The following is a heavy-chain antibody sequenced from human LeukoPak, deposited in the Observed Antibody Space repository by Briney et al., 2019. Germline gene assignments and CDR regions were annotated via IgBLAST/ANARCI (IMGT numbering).Heavy chain of an antibody. J-gene: IGHJ3*02. Sequence: ASVKVSCKAAGYTFIGYSIHWVRPAPGQGLEWMGWINPNSGGTNCAQKFQGRVSVTRDTSISTVYMEVSRLRSDDTAVYYCVHMGASAFDIWGQGTMVTVSS. D-gene: IGHD1-26*01. CDR3: VHMGASAFDI. CDR1: GYTFIGYS. V-gene: IGHV1-2*02. CDR2: INPNSGGT.